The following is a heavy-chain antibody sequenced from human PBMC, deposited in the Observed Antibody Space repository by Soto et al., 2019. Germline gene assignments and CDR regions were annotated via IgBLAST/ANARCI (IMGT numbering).Heavy chain of an antibody. CDR3: ARDSPYHIVMVTAIEGNFDY. CDR2: ISYDGSNK. J-gene: IGHJ4*02. D-gene: IGHD2-21*02. Sequence: QVQLVESGGGVVQPGRSLRLACAASGFTFSSYAMHWVRQAPGKGLEWVAVISYDGSNKYYADSVKGRFTISRDNSKNTLYLPMNSLRAEDTAVYFYARDSPYHIVMVTAIEGNFDYWGQGTLVTVSS. V-gene: IGHV3-30-3*01. CDR1: GFTFSSYA.